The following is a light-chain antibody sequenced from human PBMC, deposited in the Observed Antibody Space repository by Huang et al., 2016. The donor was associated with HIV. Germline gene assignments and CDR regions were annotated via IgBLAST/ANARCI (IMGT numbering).Light chain of an antibody. CDR1: QSINSD. CDR3: QQVYSTPWT. V-gene: IGKV1-39*01. J-gene: IGKJ1*01. CDR2: AAS. Sequence: DIQMTQSPLSLSASVGDRVTITCRASQSINSDLNWYQHKPEKAPKLLIYAASSLQSGVPSRFSGSGSGTDFTLTISSLQPEDFATYCCQQVYSTPWTFGQGTKVEIK.